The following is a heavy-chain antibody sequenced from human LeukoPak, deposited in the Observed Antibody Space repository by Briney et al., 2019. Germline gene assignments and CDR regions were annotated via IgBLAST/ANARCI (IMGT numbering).Heavy chain of an antibody. Sequence: SETLSLTCTVSGYSISSGYYWGWIRQPPGKGLEWIGSIYHSGSTYYNPSLKSRVIISVDTTKNQFSLNMRSVTAADTAVYYCARTYYGXXWFDPWXXGTLVTVS. CDR1: GYSISSGYY. CDR3: ARTYYGXXWFDP. V-gene: IGHV4-38-2*02. D-gene: IGHD3-10*01. CDR2: IYHSGST. J-gene: IGHJ5*02.